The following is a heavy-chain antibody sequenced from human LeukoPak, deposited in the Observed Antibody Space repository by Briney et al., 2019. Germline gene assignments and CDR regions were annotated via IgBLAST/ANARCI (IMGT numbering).Heavy chain of an antibody. D-gene: IGHD2-2*03. Sequence: GGSLRLSCAASGFTFSSYAMSWVRQAPGKGLEWVSAISGSGGSTYYADSVKGRFTISRDNSKNTLYLQMNSLRAEGTAVYYCAKLGIVVVPAAIGYWGQGTLVTVSS. CDR3: AKLGIVVVPAAIGY. J-gene: IGHJ4*02. CDR2: ISGSGGST. V-gene: IGHV3-23*01. CDR1: GFTFSSYA.